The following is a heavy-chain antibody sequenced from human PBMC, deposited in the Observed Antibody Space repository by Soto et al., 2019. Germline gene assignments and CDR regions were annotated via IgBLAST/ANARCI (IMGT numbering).Heavy chain of an antibody. J-gene: IGHJ4*02. CDR3: ARGYSYGLGML. V-gene: IGHV4-59*01. CDR1: GGSISSYY. Sequence: PSETLSLTCAVSGGSISSYYWSWIRQPPGKGLKWIGYIYYSGSTNYNPSIKSRVTISVDTSKNQFSLKLSSVTTADTAVYYCARGYSYGLGMLWGQGTLVTVSS. D-gene: IGHD5-18*01. CDR2: IYYSGST.